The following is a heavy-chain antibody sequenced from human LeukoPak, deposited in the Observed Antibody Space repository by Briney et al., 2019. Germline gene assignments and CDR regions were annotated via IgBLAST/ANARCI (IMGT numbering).Heavy chain of an antibody. CDR2: INPRGGST. J-gene: IGHJ5*02. V-gene: IGHV1-46*01. CDR3: ARQPTYCGGDCYSSWFDP. D-gene: IGHD2-21*02. Sequence: GASVKVSCKASGYTFTSYYMHWVRQAPGQGLEWMGIINPRGGSTSYAQKFQGRVTMTRDTSTSTVYMELSSLRSEDTAVYYCARQPTYCGGDCYSSWFDPWGQGTLVTVSS. CDR1: GYTFTSYY.